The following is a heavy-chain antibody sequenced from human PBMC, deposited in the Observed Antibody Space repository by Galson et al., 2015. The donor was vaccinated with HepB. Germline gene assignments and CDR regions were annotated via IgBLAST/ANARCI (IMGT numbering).Heavy chain of an antibody. CDR1: GGTFSSFA. V-gene: IGHV1-69*13. Sequence: SVKVSCKASGGTFSSFAVNWVRQAPGQGLEWVGGNIPNFATIKYAQKFQGRVSISADESTSTTYPQLDSLGPDDTAFYYCGRSSYVVVDPAAVPFDDWGQGTLVTVSS. J-gene: IGHJ4*02. CDR2: NIPNFATI. D-gene: IGHD2-2*01. CDR3: GRSSYVVVDPAAVPFDD.